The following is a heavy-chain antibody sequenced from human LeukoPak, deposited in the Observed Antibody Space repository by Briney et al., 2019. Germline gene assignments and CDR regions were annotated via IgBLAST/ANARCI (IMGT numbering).Heavy chain of an antibody. J-gene: IGHJ4*02. V-gene: IGHV4-38-2*02. CDR1: GYSIKSSYY. CDR2: INHSGST. Sequence: PSETLSLTCTVSGYSIKSSYYWGWIRQPPGKGLEWIGEINHSGSTNYNPSLKSRVTISVDTSKNQFSLKLSSVTAADTAVYYCARQRGVRGVIQYWGQGTLVTVSS. CDR3: ARQRGVRGVIQY. D-gene: IGHD3-10*01.